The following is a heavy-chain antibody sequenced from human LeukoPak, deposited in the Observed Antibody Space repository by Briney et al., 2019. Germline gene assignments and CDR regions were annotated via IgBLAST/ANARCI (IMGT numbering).Heavy chain of an antibody. CDR2: IYYSGAT. J-gene: IGHJ3*02. D-gene: IGHD3-3*01. CDR3: AREVGMDDAFDI. Sequence: PSETLSLTCTVSGGSISNYYWSWIRQPPGKGLEWIGHIYYSGATKYNPSLKSRITIAVDTSKNQFSLKLSSVTAADSSVYYCAREVGMDDAFDIWGQGTMVTVSS. V-gene: IGHV4-59*12. CDR1: GGSISNYY.